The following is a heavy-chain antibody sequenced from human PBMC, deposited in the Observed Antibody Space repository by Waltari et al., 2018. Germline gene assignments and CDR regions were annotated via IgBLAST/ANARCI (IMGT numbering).Heavy chain of an antibody. CDR2: IYTSGST. CDR3: AREGADPGPAFDI. Sequence: QVQLQESGPGLVKPSQTLSLTCTVSGGSISSGSYYWSWIRQPAGKGLEWIGYIYTSGSTNYNPSLKSRVTISVDTSKNQFSLKLSSVTAADTAVYYCAREGADPGPAFDIWGQGTMVTVSS. CDR1: GGSISSGSYY. V-gene: IGHV4-61*09. J-gene: IGHJ3*02.